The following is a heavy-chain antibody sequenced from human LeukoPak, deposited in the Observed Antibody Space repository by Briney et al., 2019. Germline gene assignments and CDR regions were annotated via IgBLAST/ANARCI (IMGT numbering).Heavy chain of an antibody. D-gene: IGHD3-9*01. CDR3: AHSIYLDFQY. CDR1: GGTVTTYF. J-gene: IGHJ4*02. V-gene: IGHV4-4*07. CDR2: VYNGGIT. Sequence: SETLCLTCTVSGGTVTTYFWNWIRQPAGKGLAWIGRVYNGGITNYNPSLESRVTISLDRSKNQFSLTLTSVTAADTAVYYCAHSIYLDFQYWGPGTLVTVSS.